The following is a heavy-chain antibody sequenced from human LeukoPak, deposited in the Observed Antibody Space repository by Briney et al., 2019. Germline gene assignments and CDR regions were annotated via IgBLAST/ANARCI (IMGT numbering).Heavy chain of an antibody. Sequence: SETLSLTCTVSGASIRSGDYCWSWIRQPPGKGLEWIGYIYDSGSTYYNPSLKSRITISVDTSENRFSLKLSSVTATDTAVYYCARDCSGGSCYGAFDIWGQGTMVTVSS. J-gene: IGHJ3*02. CDR3: ARDCSGGSCYGAFDI. CDR1: GASIRSGDYC. CDR2: IYDSGST. V-gene: IGHV4-30-4*01. D-gene: IGHD2-15*01.